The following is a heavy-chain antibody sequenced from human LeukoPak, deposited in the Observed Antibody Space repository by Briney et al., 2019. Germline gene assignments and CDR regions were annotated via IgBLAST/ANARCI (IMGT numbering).Heavy chain of an antibody. CDR3: ARDLGMTSMDI. Sequence: GSLKLSRGAPGFTFSIFWIQWVRQAPGKGLGWVSRINSDGSSTNYADSVKGRFTISRDNAKSTLYLQMNSLGAEDTAVYYCARDLGMTSMDIWGQGTMVTVSS. D-gene: IGHD2-21*02. J-gene: IGHJ3*02. CDR1: GFTFSIFW. CDR2: INSDGSST. V-gene: IGHV3-74*01.